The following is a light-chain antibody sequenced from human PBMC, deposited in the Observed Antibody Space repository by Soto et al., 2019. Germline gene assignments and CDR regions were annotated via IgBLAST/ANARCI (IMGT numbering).Light chain of an antibody. CDR1: SSNIGSNT. J-gene: IGLJ1*01. V-gene: IGLV1-44*01. CDR3: AAWDDSLNGYV. Sequence: QSVLTQLPSASGAPGQRVTISCSGSSSNIGSNTVNWYQQLPGTAPKLLIYKNNQRPSGVPDRFSGSKSGTSASLAISGLQSEDGADYYCAAWDDSLNGYVFGTGTKLTVL. CDR2: KNN.